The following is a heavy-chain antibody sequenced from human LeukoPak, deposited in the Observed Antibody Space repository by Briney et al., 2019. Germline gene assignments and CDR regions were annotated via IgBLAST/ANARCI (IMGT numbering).Heavy chain of an antibody. V-gene: IGHV3-30*03. Sequence: RRTLTLSCAASGLTLRGSSMQWVREAPHTRLERVAVISYGGSNKYYADSVKGRFTISRDNSKNTLYLQMNSLRAEDTAVYYCARDLGGLDGDGLDYWGQGTLVTVSS. CDR2: ISYGGSNK. J-gene: IGHJ4*02. CDR1: GLTLRGSS. CDR3: ARDLGGLDGDGLDY. D-gene: IGHD4-17*01.